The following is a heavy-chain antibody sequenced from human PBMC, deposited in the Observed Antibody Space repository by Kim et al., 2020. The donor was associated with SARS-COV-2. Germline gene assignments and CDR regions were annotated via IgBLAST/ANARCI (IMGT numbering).Heavy chain of an antibody. D-gene: IGHD3-3*01. V-gene: IGHV4-34*01. CDR3: ARDPGYYSRGGFDY. CDR2: INHSGST. Sequence: SETLSLTCAVYGGSFSGNYWTWIRQPPGKGLEWIGEINHSGSTNYNPSLKSRVTISVDTSKNQFSLKLSSVTAADSALYYCARDPGYYSRGGFDYWGQGTLVTVSS. CDR1: GGSFSGNY. J-gene: IGHJ4*02.